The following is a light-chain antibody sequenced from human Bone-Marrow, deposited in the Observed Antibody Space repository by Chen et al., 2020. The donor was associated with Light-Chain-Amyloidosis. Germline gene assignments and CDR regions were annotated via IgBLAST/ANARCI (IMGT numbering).Light chain of an antibody. CDR2: EVT. CDR3: SSYTITNTLV. J-gene: IGLJ1*01. V-gene: IGLV2-14*01. Sequence: QSALTQPASVSGSPGQSITISCTGTSSDVGGDNHVSWYQQHPDKARKLMIYEVTNRPSWVADRFAGSKSDNTASLTISGLQTEDEADYFCSSYTITNTLVFGSGTRVTVL. CDR1: SSDVGGDNH.